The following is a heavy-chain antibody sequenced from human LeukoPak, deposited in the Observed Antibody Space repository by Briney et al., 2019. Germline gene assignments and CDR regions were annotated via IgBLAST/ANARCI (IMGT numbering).Heavy chain of an antibody. CDR1: GGSFSGYY. Sequence: PSETLSLTCAVYGGSFSGYYWSWIRQPPGKGLEWIGEINHSGSTYYNPSLKSRVTISVDTSKNQFSLKLSSVTAADTAVYYCARARAVRFLDYWGQGTLVTVSS. CDR3: ARARAVRFLDY. V-gene: IGHV4-34*01. CDR2: INHSGST. J-gene: IGHJ4*02. D-gene: IGHD3-3*01.